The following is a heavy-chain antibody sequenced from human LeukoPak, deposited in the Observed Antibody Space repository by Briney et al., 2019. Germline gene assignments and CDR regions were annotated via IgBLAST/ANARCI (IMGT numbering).Heavy chain of an antibody. Sequence: KTSQTLSLTCTVSGGSISSDGYYWSWIRQLPGKGLEWTGYICYSGTTYYNPSLESRVTMSVDTSKNQFSLKLSSVTAADTAVYYCARYRDSGGXLAFDIWGQGTMVIXSS. CDR1: GGSISSDGYY. J-gene: IGHJ3*02. CDR2: ICYSGTT. V-gene: IGHV4-31*03. CDR3: ARYRDSGGXLAFDI. D-gene: IGHD2-15*01.